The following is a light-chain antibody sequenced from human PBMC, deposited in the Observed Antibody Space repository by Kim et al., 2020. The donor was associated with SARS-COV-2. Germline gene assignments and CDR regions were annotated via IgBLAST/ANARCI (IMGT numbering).Light chain of an antibody. CDR2: AAS. Sequence: FSASTGDRVTITCRASQGISSYLAWYQQKPGKAPKLLIYAASTLQSGVPSRFSGSGSGTDFTLTISCLQSEDFATYYCQQYYRAYTFGQGTKLEI. CDR1: QGISSY. J-gene: IGKJ2*01. CDR3: QQYYRAYT. V-gene: IGKV1-8*01.